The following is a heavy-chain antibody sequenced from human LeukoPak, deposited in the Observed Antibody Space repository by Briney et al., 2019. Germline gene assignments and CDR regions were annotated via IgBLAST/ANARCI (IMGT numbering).Heavy chain of an antibody. J-gene: IGHJ5*02. CDR1: GGSISSYY. D-gene: IGHD6-13*01. V-gene: IGHV4-59*01. CDR2: IYYSGST. CDR3: ARKCEKEQQQLVP. Sequence: PSETLSLTCTVSGGSISSYYWSWIRQPPGKGLEWIGYIYYSGSTNYNPSLKSRVTISVDTSKNQFSLKLSSVTAADTAVYWARKCEKEQQQLVPSGQGTLVTVSS.